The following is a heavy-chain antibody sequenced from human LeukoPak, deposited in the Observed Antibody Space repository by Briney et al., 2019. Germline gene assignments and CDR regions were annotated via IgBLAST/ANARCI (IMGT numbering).Heavy chain of an antibody. CDR2: TSGSGSYI. J-gene: IGHJ4*02. D-gene: IGHD2-21*02. CDR3: ARSQGTLTSPFDY. V-gene: IGHV3-21*06. CDR1: RFTFSSSG. Sequence: GRSLRLPCAASRFTFSSSGMNWVRQAPGKGLDWVSYTSGSGSYIYYADSMKGRFTVSRDNTNNSLYLQMNSLRAEDTAVYYCARSQGTLTSPFDYWGQGTLVTVSS.